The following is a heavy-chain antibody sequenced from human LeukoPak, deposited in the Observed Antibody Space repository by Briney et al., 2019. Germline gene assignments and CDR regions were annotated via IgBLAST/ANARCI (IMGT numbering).Heavy chain of an antibody. J-gene: IGHJ5*02. D-gene: IGHD2-15*01. V-gene: IGHV5-51*01. CDR3: ARRWGGIGPRGWFDP. CDR2: IYPADSDI. Sequence: GESLKISCKGPGYIFTGFWIGWVRQMPGKGLEWMGIIYPADSDIRYSPSFQGQVIISADKSINTAYLQWSSLKASDTAMYYCARRWGGIGPRGWFDPWGQGTLVTASS. CDR1: GYIFTGFW.